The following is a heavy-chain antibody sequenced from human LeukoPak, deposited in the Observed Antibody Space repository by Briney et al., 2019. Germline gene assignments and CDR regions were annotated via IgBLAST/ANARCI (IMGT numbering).Heavy chain of an antibody. Sequence: AGSLTLSCAASGFTFSSYEMNWVRQAPGKGLEWVSYISSSGSNIYYADSVKGRFTISRDNAKNSLYLQMNRLRAEDTAVYYCARYCGGDCPHAGNAFDIWGEGTMVTVSS. J-gene: IGHJ3*02. D-gene: IGHD2-21*02. CDR3: ARYCGGDCPHAGNAFDI. V-gene: IGHV3-48*03. CDR2: ISSSGSNI. CDR1: GFTFSSYE.